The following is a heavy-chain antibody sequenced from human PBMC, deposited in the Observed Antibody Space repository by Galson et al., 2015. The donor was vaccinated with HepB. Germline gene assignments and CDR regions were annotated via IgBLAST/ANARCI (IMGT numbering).Heavy chain of an antibody. CDR1: GFTFSSYA. CDR2: ISSNGGST. CDR3: VKKSITMVRGAAPFDY. D-gene: IGHD3-10*01. Sequence: SLRLSCAASGFTFSSYAMHWVRQAPGKGLEYVSAISSNGGSTYYADSVKGRFTISRDNSKNTLYLRMSSLRAEDTAVYYCVKKSITMVRGAAPFDYWGQGTLVTVSS. J-gene: IGHJ4*02. V-gene: IGHV3-64D*06.